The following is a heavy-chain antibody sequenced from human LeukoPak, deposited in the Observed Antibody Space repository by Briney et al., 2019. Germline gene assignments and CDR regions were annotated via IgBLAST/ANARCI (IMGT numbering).Heavy chain of an antibody. V-gene: IGHV3-23*01. J-gene: IGHJ5*02. CDR3: AKDTYGSGSNGWFDP. D-gene: IGHD3-10*01. CDR1: GFTFSSFA. Sequence: GRSLRLSCAASGFTFSSFAMSWVRQAPGKGLEWVSSINDRGSSTYYADSVKGRFTISRDNSKNTLYLQMNRLRAEDTAVYYCAKDTYGSGSNGWFDPWGQGTLVTVSS. CDR2: INDRGSST.